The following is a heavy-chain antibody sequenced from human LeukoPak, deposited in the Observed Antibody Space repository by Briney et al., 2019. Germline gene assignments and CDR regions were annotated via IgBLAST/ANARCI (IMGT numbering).Heavy chain of an antibody. Sequence: SGGSLRLSCAASGFTFCSSSMNRVRQAPGKGLEWVSSISRGGDYTYSEDSVKGRFTISRDNAKDSLYLQLNSLRAEDTDVYYCAIDLVVVPGIGFVSWGQGTLVTVSS. J-gene: IGHJ4*02. CDR3: AIDLVVVPGIGFVS. CDR2: ISRGGDYT. D-gene: IGHD2-21*01. V-gene: IGHV3-21*01. CDR1: GFTFCSSS.